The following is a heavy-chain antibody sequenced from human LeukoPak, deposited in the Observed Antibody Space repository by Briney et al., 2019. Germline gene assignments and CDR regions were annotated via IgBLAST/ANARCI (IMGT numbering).Heavy chain of an antibody. Sequence: SETLSLTCTVSGGSISSYYWSWIRQHPGKGLEWIGYIYYSGSTYYNPSLKSRVTISVDTSKNQFSLKLSSVTAADTAVYYCARGNRDGYNLSYFDYWGQGTLVTVSS. J-gene: IGHJ4*02. CDR1: GGSISSYY. V-gene: IGHV4-59*06. D-gene: IGHD5-24*01. CDR2: IYYSGST. CDR3: ARGNRDGYNLSYFDY.